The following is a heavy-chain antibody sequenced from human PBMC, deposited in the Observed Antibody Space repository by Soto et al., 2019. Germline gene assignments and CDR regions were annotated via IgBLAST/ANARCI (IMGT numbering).Heavy chain of an antibody. CDR2: ITGSGRDT. D-gene: IGHD2-8*01. V-gene: IGHV3-23*01. CDR3: AKNGLDNSPSAIDS. J-gene: IGHJ4*02. CDR1: GFTSRNNV. Sequence: GGSLTLASADSGFTSRNNVFSWVRQGPGKGLAWVSGITGSGRDTYYADSVKGRFTISRDNSKNMVFLQRNSLRAEDTALYYCAKNGLDNSPSAIDSWGPGTLVTVSS.